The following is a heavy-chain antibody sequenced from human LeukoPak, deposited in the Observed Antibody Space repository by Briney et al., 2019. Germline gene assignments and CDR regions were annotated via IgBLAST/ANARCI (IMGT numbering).Heavy chain of an antibody. D-gene: IGHD5-24*01. V-gene: IGHV1-18*01. J-gene: IGHJ4*02. CDR1: GYTFSSYG. CDR2: ISVYNVNT. CDR3: ARDRDGYNGGDY. Sequence: ASVKVSCKASGYTFSSYGISWVRPAPGQGLEWMGWISVYNVNTNYAQKLQGRVTMTTDTSTSTAYMELRSLRSDDTAVYYCARDRDGYNGGDYWGQGTLVTVSS.